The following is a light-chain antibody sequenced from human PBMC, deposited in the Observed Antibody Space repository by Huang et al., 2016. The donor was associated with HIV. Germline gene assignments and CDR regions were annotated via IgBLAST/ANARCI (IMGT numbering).Light chain of an antibody. Sequence: DIQMTQSPSSLSASVGDRVIITCRASQSISAYLNWYQQKPGKAPKLLIYGASTLHSGVPSRFSGSGSGTDFTLTINSLQPEDFATYYCQKSYTTPLTFGGGTKVEI. CDR3: QKSYTTPLT. CDR2: GAS. CDR1: QSISAY. J-gene: IGKJ4*01. V-gene: IGKV1-39*01.